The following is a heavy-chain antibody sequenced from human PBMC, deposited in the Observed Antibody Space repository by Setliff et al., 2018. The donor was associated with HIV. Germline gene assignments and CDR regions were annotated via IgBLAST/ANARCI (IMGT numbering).Heavy chain of an antibody. CDR3: ARDPSLWHYDFWSGYYPDY. D-gene: IGHD3-3*01. J-gene: IGHJ4*02. V-gene: IGHV1-2*06. Sequence: ASVKVSCKASGYTFTGYFLHWVRQAPGQGLEWMGRVNPNSGGTNYAQKFQGRVTMTRDTSISTAYMELSRLRSDDTAVYYCARDPSLWHYDFWSGYYPDYWGQGTLVTVSS. CDR2: VNPNSGGT. CDR1: GYTFTGYF.